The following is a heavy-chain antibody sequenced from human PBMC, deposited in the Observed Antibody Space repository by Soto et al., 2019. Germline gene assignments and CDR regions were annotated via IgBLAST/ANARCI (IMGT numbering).Heavy chain of an antibody. V-gene: IGHV1-69*13. J-gene: IGHJ4*02. D-gene: IGHD4-17*01. CDR1: GGTFSSYA. CDR3: ARGVFDSGDYVLYYFDY. Sequence: GASVKVSCKASGGTFSSYAISWVRQAPGQGLEWMGGIIPIFGTANHAQKFQGRVTITADESTSTAYMELSSLRSEDTAVYYCARGVFDSGDYVLYYFDYWGQGTLVTVSS. CDR2: IIPIFGTA.